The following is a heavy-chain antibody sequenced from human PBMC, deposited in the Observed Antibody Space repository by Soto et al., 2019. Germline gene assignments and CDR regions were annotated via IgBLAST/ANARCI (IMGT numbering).Heavy chain of an antibody. J-gene: IGHJ4*02. CDR3: NFQYYFDS. Sequence: ASVKVSCKASGYTFTSYYMHWVRQAPGQGLEWMGIINPSGGSTSYAQKFQGRVTMTRDTSTSTVYMELSSPRQIYDSDTGPNFQYYFDSWGQGTPVTVSS. V-gene: IGHV1-46*01. CDR2: INPSGGST. D-gene: IGHD3-22*01. CDR1: GYTFTSYY.